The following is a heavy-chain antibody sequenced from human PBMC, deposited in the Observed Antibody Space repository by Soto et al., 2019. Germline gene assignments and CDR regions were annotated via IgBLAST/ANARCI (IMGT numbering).Heavy chain of an antibody. V-gene: IGHV2-5*01. CDR2: IYWNDEN. J-gene: IGHJ4*02. Sequence: QITLKESGPTLVKPTQTLPLTCTFSGFSLSTSGVGVGWIRQPPGKALEWLALIYWNDENRYRPSLRSRLTITKDNAKNQVVLTMTNMDPVDTATYYCAHIFPQTAYGDCEVFDYWGQGTLVTVSS. CDR3: AHIFPQTAYGDCEVFDY. D-gene: IGHD4-17*01. CDR1: GFSLSTSGVG.